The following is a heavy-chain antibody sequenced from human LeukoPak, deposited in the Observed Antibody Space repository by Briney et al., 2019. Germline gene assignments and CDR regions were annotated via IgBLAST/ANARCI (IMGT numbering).Heavy chain of an antibody. Sequence: GGSLRLSCSASGFTFSTYAMHWVRQAPGKGLEYVSAITSNGGSTYYADSVKGRFTISRDNSKNTLYLQMSSLRAEDTAVYYCVKDIGSSWSLTLDYWGQGTLVTVSS. J-gene: IGHJ4*02. CDR3: VKDIGSSWSLTLDY. D-gene: IGHD6-13*01. CDR1: GFTFSTYA. CDR2: ITSNGGST. V-gene: IGHV3-64D*06.